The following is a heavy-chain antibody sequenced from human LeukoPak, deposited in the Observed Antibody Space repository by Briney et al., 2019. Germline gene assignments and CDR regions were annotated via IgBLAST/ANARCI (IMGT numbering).Heavy chain of an antibody. D-gene: IGHD6-13*01. CDR2: IYSGGST. V-gene: IGHV3-53*01. CDR1: GFTVSSNY. J-gene: IGHJ4*02. CDR3: AREDRYSSSPMLDY. Sequence: GGSLRLSCAASGFTVSSNYVSWVRQAPGKGLEWVSVIYSGGSTYYADSVKGRFTISRDNSKNTLYLQMNSLRAEDTAVYYCAREDRYSSSPMLDYWGQGNLVTVSS.